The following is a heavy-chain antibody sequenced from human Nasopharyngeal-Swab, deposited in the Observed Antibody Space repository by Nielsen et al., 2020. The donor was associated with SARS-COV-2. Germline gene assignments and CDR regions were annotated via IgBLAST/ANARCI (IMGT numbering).Heavy chain of an antibody. CDR3: ARDSMVRGLGTNYYYYYGMDV. Sequence: SETLSLTCTVSGGSISSYYWSWIRQPPGKGLEWIGYIYHSGSTNYNPSLKSRVTISVDTSKNQFSLKLSSVTAADTAVYYCARDSMVRGLGTNYYYYYGMDVWGQGTTVTVSS. D-gene: IGHD3-10*01. V-gene: IGHV4-59*01. CDR2: IYHSGST. CDR1: GGSISSYY. J-gene: IGHJ6*02.